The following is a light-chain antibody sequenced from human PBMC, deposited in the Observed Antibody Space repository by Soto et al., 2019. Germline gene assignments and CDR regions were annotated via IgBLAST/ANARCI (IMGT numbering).Light chain of an antibody. CDR3: QQYNSYPYT. Sequence: DIHITQSPSTVSASVLYAVIITCLASQSISTWLAWYQQKPGKAPNLLIYDASTLESGGPSGFSGSGSGTEFTLTISSLQPDDSATYYCQQYNSYPYTFGQGTRLEIK. CDR1: QSISTW. V-gene: IGKV1-5*01. J-gene: IGKJ5*01. CDR2: DAS.